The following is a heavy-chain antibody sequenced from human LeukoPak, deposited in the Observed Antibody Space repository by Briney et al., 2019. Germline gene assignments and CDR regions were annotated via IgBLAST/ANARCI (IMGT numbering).Heavy chain of an antibody. CDR1: GDSISGSY. Sequence: SETLSLTCTVSGDSISGSYWGWIRQPAGKGLEWIGRIHTSGSTYYSPSLKSRVTMSVDTSTNQFSLKLSSVTAADTAMYYCARVRLGRGLDYWGQGTLVTVSS. CDR3: ARVRLGRGLDY. J-gene: IGHJ4*02. V-gene: IGHV4-4*07. D-gene: IGHD6-19*01. CDR2: IHTSGST.